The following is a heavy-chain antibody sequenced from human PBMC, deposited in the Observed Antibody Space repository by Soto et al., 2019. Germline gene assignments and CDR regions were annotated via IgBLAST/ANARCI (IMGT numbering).Heavy chain of an antibody. CDR1: GVSISRNTYY. D-gene: IGHD1-1*01. J-gene: IGHJ4*02. CDR2: IYYSGST. CDR3: ATGRGGVERQGRAYFDY. Sequence: SETLSLTCTVSGVSISRNTYYWGWIRQPPGKGLEWIGSIYYSGSTYYNPPLKSRVTISADTSKNQFSLKLSSVAAADTAVYYCATGRGGVERQGRAYFDYWGQGALVTVSS. V-gene: IGHV4-39*01.